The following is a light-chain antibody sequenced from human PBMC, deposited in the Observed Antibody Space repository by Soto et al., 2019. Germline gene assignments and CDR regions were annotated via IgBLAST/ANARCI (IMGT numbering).Light chain of an antibody. Sequence: QSALTQPASVSGSPGQSITISCTGTSSDVGSYNYVSWYQQHPGKAPKLMIFEVSNRPSGVSNRFSGSRSGNTASLTTSGLQAEDEADYFCSSYSSSSTPYVLFGGGTQLTVL. J-gene: IGLJ2*01. V-gene: IGLV2-14*01. CDR3: SSYSSSSTPYVL. CDR1: SSDVGSYNY. CDR2: EVS.